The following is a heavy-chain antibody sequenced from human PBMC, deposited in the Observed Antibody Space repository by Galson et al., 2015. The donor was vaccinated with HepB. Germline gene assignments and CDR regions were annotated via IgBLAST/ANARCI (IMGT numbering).Heavy chain of an antibody. D-gene: IGHD1-26*01. Sequence: SVKVSCKVSGYTLTELSMHWVRQAPGKGLEWMGGFDPEDGETIYAQKFQGRVTMTEDTSTDTAYMELSSLRSEDTAVYYCATDSGSYYSASFQHWGQGTLVTVSS. J-gene: IGHJ1*01. CDR2: FDPEDGET. V-gene: IGHV1-24*01. CDR3: ATDSGSYYSASFQH. CDR1: GYTLTELS.